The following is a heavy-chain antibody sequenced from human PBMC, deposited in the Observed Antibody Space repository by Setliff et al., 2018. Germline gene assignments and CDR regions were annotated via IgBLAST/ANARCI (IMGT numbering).Heavy chain of an antibody. Sequence: SETLSLTCAVSNHSPSSDYYWGWIRQSPVKGLEWIGNVYHSGKTYYNPSLKSRVTISVDTSKNHFSLRLTSVTAADTAVYYFRLAHCSTTICEEALDYWSQGTLVTVSS. CDR1: NHSPSSDYY. J-gene: IGHJ4*02. CDR2: VYHSGKT. D-gene: IGHD2-2*01. CDR3: RLAHCSTTICEEALDY. V-gene: IGHV4-38-2*01.